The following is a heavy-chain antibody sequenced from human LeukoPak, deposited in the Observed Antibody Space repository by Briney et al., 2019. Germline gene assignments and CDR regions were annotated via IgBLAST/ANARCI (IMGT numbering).Heavy chain of an antibody. CDR3: AKDSSAYSGSYYDH. Sequence: PGGSLRLSCAASGFTFSSYAMQWVRQSPGKGLEWVAVIWHDGSNKYYADSVKGRFTISRDNSKNTLYLQMDSLRAEDTAIYYCAKDSSAYSGSYYDHWGQGTLVTVSS. CDR1: GFTFSSYA. D-gene: IGHD1-26*01. J-gene: IGHJ5*02. CDR2: IWHDGSNK. V-gene: IGHV3-33*06.